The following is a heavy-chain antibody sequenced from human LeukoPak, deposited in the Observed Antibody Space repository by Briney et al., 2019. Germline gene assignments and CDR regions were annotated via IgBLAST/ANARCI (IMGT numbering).Heavy chain of an antibody. Sequence: PGGSLRLSCAASGFTFSSHSMHWVRQAPGKGLEWVGVISHDGTIKYYADSVKGRFTISRDNSKNTLYLQTNSLRAEDTAVYYCARGRYYSDSGASHFEYWGQGSLVTVSS. D-gene: IGHD3-22*01. CDR2: ISHDGTIK. V-gene: IGHV3-30-3*01. CDR3: ARGRYYSDSGASHFEY. CDR1: GFTFSSHS. J-gene: IGHJ4*02.